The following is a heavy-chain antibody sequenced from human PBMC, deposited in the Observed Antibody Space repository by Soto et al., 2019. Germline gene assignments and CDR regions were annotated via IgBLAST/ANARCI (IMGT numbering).Heavy chain of an antibody. Sequence: QITLKESGPPLVKPTQTLTLTCTFSGFSLDTSGVGVGWIRQSPEKVLEWLALIYWDDAKRYNPSLKRRLTITKDASKNEVVLMMTKVNTTATATYHCALCWCGFGTKFDPRGQGIQVIVSS. V-gene: IGHV2-5*02. J-gene: IGHJ5*02. D-gene: IGHD3-10*01. CDR3: ALCWCGFGTKFDP. CDR1: GFSLDTSGVG. CDR2: IYWDDAK.